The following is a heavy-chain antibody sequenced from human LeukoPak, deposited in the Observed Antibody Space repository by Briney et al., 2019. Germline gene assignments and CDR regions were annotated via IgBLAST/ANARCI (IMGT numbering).Heavy chain of an antibody. Sequence: GESLKISCKGSGYSFATYWIAWVRQMPGKGLEWMGIIYPGDSDSRYSPSFQGQVTFSADKSISTAYLQWNSLKASDTAMYYCARYCGGDCYFDYWGPGTQVTVSS. J-gene: IGHJ4*02. CDR3: ARYCGGDCYFDY. CDR2: IYPGDSDS. D-gene: IGHD2-21*02. V-gene: IGHV5-51*01. CDR1: GYSFATYW.